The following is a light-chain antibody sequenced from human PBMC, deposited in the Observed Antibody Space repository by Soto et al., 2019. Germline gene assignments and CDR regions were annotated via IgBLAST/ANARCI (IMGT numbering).Light chain of an antibody. CDR1: SSDVGGYNY. V-gene: IGLV2-14*01. CDR3: SSYTSSSILV. J-gene: IGLJ2*01. Sequence: QSALTQPASVSGSPGQSITISCTGTSSDVGGYNYVSRYQQHPGKAPKLMIYDVSNRPSGVSNRFSGSKSGNTASLTISGLQAEDEADYYCSSYTSSSILVFGGGTKLTVL. CDR2: DVS.